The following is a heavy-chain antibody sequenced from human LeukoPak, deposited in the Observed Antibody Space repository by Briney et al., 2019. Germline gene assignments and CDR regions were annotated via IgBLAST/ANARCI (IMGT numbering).Heavy chain of an antibody. CDR1: GGTFSSYA. D-gene: IGHD6-13*01. CDR3: ARDRIAAAGRGYYYYYGMDV. Sequence: SVKVSCKASGGTFSSYAISWVRQAPGQGLEWMGGIVPIFGTANYAQKFQGRVTITADESTSTAYMELSSLRSVDTAVYYCARDRIAAAGRGYYYYYGMDVWGKGTTVTVSS. V-gene: IGHV1-69*13. J-gene: IGHJ6*04. CDR2: IVPIFGTA.